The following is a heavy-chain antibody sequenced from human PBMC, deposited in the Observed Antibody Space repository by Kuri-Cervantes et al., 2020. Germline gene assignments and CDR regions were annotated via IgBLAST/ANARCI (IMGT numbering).Heavy chain of an antibody. Sequence: GESLKISCTVSGGSISSYYWSWIRQAPGKGLEWVSYISSSGSTIYYADSVKGRFTISRDNAKNSLYLQMNSLRAEDTAVYYCARAMWEPNDAFDIWGQGTMVTVSS. CDR2: ISSSGSTI. D-gene: IGHD1-26*01. J-gene: IGHJ3*02. V-gene: IGHV3-11*01. CDR3: ARAMWEPNDAFDI. CDR1: GGSISSYY.